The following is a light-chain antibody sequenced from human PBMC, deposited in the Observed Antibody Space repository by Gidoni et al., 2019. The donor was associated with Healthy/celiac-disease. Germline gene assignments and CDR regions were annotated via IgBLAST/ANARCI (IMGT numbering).Light chain of an antibody. CDR3: QQYNNWPPGVT. Sequence: EVVMKQSAATLSVSPGEIATLCCRASQLVSSNLAWYQQKPGQGPRLLIYGASTRATGIPARFSGSGSGTEFTFTLTSLQSEDFAVYDGQQYNNWPPGVTFGGGTKVEIK. V-gene: IGKV3D-15*01. CDR2: GAS. CDR1: QLVSSN. J-gene: IGKJ4*01.